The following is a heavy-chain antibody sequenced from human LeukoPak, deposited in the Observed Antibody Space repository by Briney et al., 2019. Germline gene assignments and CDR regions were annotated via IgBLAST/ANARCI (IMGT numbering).Heavy chain of an antibody. CDR3: VRGALPGDNWYFDL. CDR2: FGSAGDT. Sequence: PGGSLKPSFETSEFPSIAYTMHWFRQAPGKGWKWFSAFGSAGDTYYPGAVKGRFTISRDYATDSLYLQMNSLRAGDTAVYFCVRGALPGDNWYFDLWGRGTLVTVSS. V-gene: IGHV3-13*01. J-gene: IGHJ2*01. CDR1: EFPSIAYT.